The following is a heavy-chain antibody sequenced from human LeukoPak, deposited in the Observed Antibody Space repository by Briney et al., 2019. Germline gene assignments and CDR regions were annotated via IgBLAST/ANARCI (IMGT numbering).Heavy chain of an antibody. J-gene: IGHJ4*02. Sequence: GGSLRLSCAASGXTFSSYWMSWVRQAPGKGLEWVANIKQDGSEKYYVDSVKGRFTISRDNAKNSLYLQMNSLRAEDTAVYYCARDIGSGSYYFDYWGQGTLVTVSS. CDR3: ARDIGSGSYYFDY. V-gene: IGHV3-7*05. CDR2: IKQDGSEK. D-gene: IGHD3-10*01. CDR1: GXTFSSYW.